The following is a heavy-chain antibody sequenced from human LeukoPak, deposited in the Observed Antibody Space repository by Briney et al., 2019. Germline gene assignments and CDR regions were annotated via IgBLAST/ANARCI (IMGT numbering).Heavy chain of an antibody. CDR1: GFTFSNYG. CDR3: ATRIAADLWAFDI. Sequence: PGGSLRLSCAASGFTFSNYGMHWVRQAPGKGLEWVALMSYEGSNIKYADSVKGRFTISRDNSKNTLYLQMNSLRTEDTAVYYCATRIAADLWAFDIWGQGTMVTVSS. D-gene: IGHD6-25*01. J-gene: IGHJ3*02. CDR2: MSYEGSNI. V-gene: IGHV3-30*03.